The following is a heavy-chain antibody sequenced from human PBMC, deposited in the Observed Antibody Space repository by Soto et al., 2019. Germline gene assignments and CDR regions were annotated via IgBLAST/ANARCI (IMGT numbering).Heavy chain of an antibody. J-gene: IGHJ4*02. CDR2: VIPIFGTP. Sequence: QVQLVQSGAEVKKPGSSVKVSCKSSGGTFGSYAISWVRQAPGQGLEWRGGVIPIFGTPHYAQKFHGRVTITADIPTSNAYLELSSLKSADTAVYYCAKIRWTISLQEEDAIWGQGTLVTVSS. V-gene: IGHV1-69*06. CDR3: AKIRWTISLQEEDAI. D-gene: IGHD2-15*01. CDR1: GGTFGSYA.